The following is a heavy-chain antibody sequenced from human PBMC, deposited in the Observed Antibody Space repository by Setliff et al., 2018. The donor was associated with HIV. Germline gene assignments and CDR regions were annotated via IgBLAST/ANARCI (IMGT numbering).Heavy chain of an antibody. CDR3: ARAGGFCNAANCLRSYDAFDI. D-gene: IGHD2-15*01. V-gene: IGHV1-18*01. J-gene: IGHJ3*02. CDR1: GYTSSNYG. Sequence: ASVKVSCKASGYTSSNYGINWVRQAPGQGLEWMGWISAYNGNTNYAQKLQGRVTMTTDTSTSTAYMELRSLRSDDTAVYYCARAGGFCNAANCLRSYDAFDIWGQGTTVTVSS. CDR2: ISAYNGNT.